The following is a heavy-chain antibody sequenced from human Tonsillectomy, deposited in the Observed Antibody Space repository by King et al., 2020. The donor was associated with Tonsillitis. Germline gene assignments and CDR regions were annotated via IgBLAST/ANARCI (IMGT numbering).Heavy chain of an antibody. CDR1: GLSFNTYW. V-gene: IGHV3-74*01. CDR3: ATEVGTAGLRCLHN. Sequence: VQLVESGGGLVQPGGSLTLSCEASGLSFNTYWMHWVRQDPGKGLEWVSRINIDGTYIRYSDSVRGRFIIYRDNAKWTLYLQMNSLRVEDTAVYFCATEVGTAGLRCLHNWGQGTLVTVSS. J-gene: IGHJ1*01. CDR2: INIDGTYI. D-gene: IGHD1-26*01.